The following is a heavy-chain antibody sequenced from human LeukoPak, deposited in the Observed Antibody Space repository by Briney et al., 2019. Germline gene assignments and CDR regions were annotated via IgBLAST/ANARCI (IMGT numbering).Heavy chain of an antibody. CDR3: ARGYCTATDCHGGWWFHL. D-gene: IGHD2-8*02. CDR1: GFTFRNYW. Sequence: GGSLRLSCAASGFTFRNYWMSWVRQAPGKELEWVSVIYRDGETYFAGSVKGRFTISRDNSKNTVYLQMTNLRVEDTAVYFCARGYCTATDCHGGWWFHLWGQGTLVSVSS. CDR2: IYRDGET. V-gene: IGHV3-53*01. J-gene: IGHJ5*02.